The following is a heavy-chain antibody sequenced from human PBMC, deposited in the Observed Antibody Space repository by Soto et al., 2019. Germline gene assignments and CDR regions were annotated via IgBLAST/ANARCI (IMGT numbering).Heavy chain of an antibody. CDR1: GFTFSSYG. Sequence: GGSLRLSCAASGFTFSSYGMHWFRQAPGKGLEWVAVISYDGSNKYYADSVKGRFTISRDNSKNTLYLQMNSLRAEDTAVYYCAKERYYDSSGYGTFDYCGQGTLVTVSS. CDR2: ISYDGSNK. D-gene: IGHD3-22*01. J-gene: IGHJ4*02. CDR3: AKERYYDSSGYGTFDY. V-gene: IGHV3-30*18.